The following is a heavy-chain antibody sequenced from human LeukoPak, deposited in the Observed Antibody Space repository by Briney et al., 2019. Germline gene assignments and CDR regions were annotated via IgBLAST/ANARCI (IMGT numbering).Heavy chain of an antibody. CDR3: ARWSSGWYEYFDY. V-gene: IGHV1-2*02. CDR1: GYTFTGYY. Sequence: GASVKVSCKASGYTFTGYYMHWVRQAPGQGLEWMGWINPNSGGTNYAQKLQGRVTMTTDTSTSTAYMELRSLRSDDTAVYYCARWSSGWYEYFDYWGQGTLVTVSS. CDR2: INPNSGGT. J-gene: IGHJ4*02. D-gene: IGHD6-19*01.